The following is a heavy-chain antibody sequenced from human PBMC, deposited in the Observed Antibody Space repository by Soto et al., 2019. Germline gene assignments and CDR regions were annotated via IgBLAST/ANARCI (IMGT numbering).Heavy chain of an antibody. CDR3: ARHVPAAGYYYGMDV. CDR2: IIPIFGTA. V-gene: IGHV1-69*12. CDR1: GGTFSSYA. J-gene: IGHJ6*02. Sequence: QVQLVQSGAEVKKPGSSVKVSCEASGGTFSSYAISWVRQAPGQGLEWMGGIIPIFGTANYAQRFQGRVTITADESTSTAYMELSSPRSEDRAVYYCARHVPAAGYYYGMDVWGQGTTVTVSS. D-gene: IGHD2-2*01.